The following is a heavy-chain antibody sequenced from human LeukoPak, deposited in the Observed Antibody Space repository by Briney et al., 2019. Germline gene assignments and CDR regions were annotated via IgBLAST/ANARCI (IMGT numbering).Heavy chain of an antibody. J-gene: IGHJ4*02. V-gene: IGHV3-23*01. CDR3: AKSHSVEQRGYFDY. Sequence: PGGSLRLSCAASGFTFTTYAMSWVRQAPGKGLEWVSSIANDGGSTYYADSVKGRFTISRDNSRNTVYLQMNSLRAEDMAVYYCAKSHSVEQRGYFDYWGQGTLVPVS. D-gene: IGHD1/OR15-1a*01. CDR2: IANDGGST. CDR1: GFTFTTYA.